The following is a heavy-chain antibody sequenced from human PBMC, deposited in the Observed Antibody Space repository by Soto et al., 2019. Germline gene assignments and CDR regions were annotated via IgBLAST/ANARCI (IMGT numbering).Heavy chain of an antibody. V-gene: IGHV4-31*03. J-gene: IGHJ4*02. D-gene: IGHD5-12*01. CDR2: IYYSGST. CDR3: ARVPEGDGYNYAFDY. Sequence: SETLSLTCTVSGGSISSGGYYWSWIRQHPGKGLEWIGYIYYSGSTYYNPSLKSRVTISVDRSKNQFSLKLSSVTAADTAVYYCARVPEGDGYNYAFDYWGQGTLVTVSS. CDR1: GGSISSGGYY.